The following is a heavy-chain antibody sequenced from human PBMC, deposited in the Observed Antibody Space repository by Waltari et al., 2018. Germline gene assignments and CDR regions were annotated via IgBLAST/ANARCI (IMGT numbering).Heavy chain of an antibody. CDR1: GGSISNYY. CDR3: ARGDYSNYRMGY. Sequence: QVQLQESGPGLVKPSETLSLTCIVSGGSISNYYWSWIRQPPGKGLEWIGYIYYSGSTNYNPSLKRRVTMSVDTSKNQISLKLISVTTADTAVYYCARGDYSNYRMGYWGQGTLVTVSS. J-gene: IGHJ4*02. CDR2: IYYSGST. V-gene: IGHV4-59*01. D-gene: IGHD4-4*01.